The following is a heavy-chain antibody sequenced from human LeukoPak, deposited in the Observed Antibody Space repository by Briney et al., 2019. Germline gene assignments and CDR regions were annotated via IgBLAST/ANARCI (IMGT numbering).Heavy chain of an antibody. CDR1: GYSISSGYY. D-gene: IGHD6-13*01. J-gene: IGHJ4*02. CDR2: IHYSGST. CDR3: ARAVSGYSSSWYVDY. V-gene: IGHV4-38-2*02. Sequence: SETLSLTCTVSGYSISSGYYWGWIRQPPGKGLEWIGSIHYSGSTNYNPSLKSRVTISVDTSKNQFSLKLSSVTAADTAVYYCARAVSGYSSSWYVDYWGQGTLVTVSS.